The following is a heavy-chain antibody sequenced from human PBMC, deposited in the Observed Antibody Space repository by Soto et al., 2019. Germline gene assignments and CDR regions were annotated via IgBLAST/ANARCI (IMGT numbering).Heavy chain of an antibody. D-gene: IGHD2-2*01. J-gene: IGHJ4*02. V-gene: IGHV1-69*01. Sequence: QVQLVQSGAEVKKPGSSVKVSCKASGGTFSSYAISWVRQAPGQGLEWMGGIIPIFGTANYAQKFQGRVTITADEYTSTAYMELSSLRSEDTAVYYCARGVMEYCSSTSCYEDYWGQGTLVTVSS. CDR3: ARGVMEYCSSTSCYEDY. CDR2: IIPIFGTA. CDR1: GGTFSSYA.